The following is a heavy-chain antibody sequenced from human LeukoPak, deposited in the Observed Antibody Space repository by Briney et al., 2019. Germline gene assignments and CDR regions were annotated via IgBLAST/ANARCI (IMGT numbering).Heavy chain of an antibody. CDR2: INHSGST. D-gene: IGHD3-22*01. Sequence: PSETLSLTCAVYGGSFSGYYWSWIRQPPGTGLEWIGEINHSGSTNYNPSLKSRVTISVDTSKNQFSLKLSSVTAADTAVYYCARGPTYYYDSSGYNIDYWGQGTLVTVSS. CDR1: GGSFSGYY. V-gene: IGHV4-34*01. CDR3: ARGPTYYYDSSGYNIDY. J-gene: IGHJ4*02.